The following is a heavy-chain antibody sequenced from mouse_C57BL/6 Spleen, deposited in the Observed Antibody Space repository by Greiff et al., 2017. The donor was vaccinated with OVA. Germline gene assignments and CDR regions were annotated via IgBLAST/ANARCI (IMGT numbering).Heavy chain of an antibody. CDR3: ASDGYYEGYFDY. J-gene: IGHJ2*01. V-gene: IGHV1-72*01. Sequence: VQLQQPGAELVKPGASVKLSCKASGYTFTSYWMHWVKQRPGRGLEWIGRIDTNSGGTKYNEKFKSKATLTVDKPSSTAYMQLSSLTSEDSAVYYCASDGYYEGYFDYWGQGTTLTVSS. D-gene: IGHD2-3*01. CDR1: GYTFTSYW. CDR2: IDTNSGGT.